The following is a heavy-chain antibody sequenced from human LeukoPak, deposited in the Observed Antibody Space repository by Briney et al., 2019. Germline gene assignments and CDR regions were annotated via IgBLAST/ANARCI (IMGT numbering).Heavy chain of an antibody. CDR1: GGSISSSSYY. CDR2: IYYSGST. D-gene: IGHD3-9*01. J-gene: IGHJ4*02. V-gene: IGHV4-39*01. CDR3: ARVDILTGYYKYYFDY. Sequence: PSETLPLTCTVSGGSISSSSYYWGWIRQPPGKGLEWIGSIYYSGSTYYNPSLKSRVTISVDTSKNQFSLKLSSVTAADTAVYYCARVDILTGYYKYYFDYWGQGTLVTVSS.